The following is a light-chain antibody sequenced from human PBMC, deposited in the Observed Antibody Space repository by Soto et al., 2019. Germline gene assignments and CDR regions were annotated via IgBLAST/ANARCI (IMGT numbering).Light chain of an antibody. CDR3: AAWDNILGGPA. CDR1: NSNIGSKY. V-gene: IGLV1-47*01. J-gene: IGLJ2*01. CDR2: RNN. Sequence: QSVLTQPPSASGTPGQRVSISCSGSNSNIGSKYVYWYQQLPGTAPKLLMYRNNQRPSGVPDRFSGSKSGTSAPLAISGLPSEDEADYYCAAWDNILGGPAFGGGTKLTVL.